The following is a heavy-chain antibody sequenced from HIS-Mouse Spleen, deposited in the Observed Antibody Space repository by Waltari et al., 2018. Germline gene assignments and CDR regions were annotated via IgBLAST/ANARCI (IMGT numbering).Heavy chain of an antibody. CDR2: IYYSGST. CDR3: ARGLGCGGSCFDAFDI. CDR1: GGSISSSSYY. Sequence: QLQLQESGPGLVKPSETLSLTCTVSGGSISSSSYYWGWIRQPPGKGLEWIGSIYYSGSTYYTPSLKSRVTISVDTSKNQFSLKLSSVTAADTAVYYCARGLGCGGSCFDAFDIWGQGTMVTVSS. V-gene: IGHV4-39*07. J-gene: IGHJ3*02. D-gene: IGHD2-15*01.